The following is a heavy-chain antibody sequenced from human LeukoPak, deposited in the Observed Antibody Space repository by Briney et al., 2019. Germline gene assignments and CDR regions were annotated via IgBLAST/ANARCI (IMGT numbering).Heavy chain of an antibody. Sequence: GGSLRLSCAASGFTFSSYWMHWVRQAPGKGLVWVSRINSDGSSTKCADSVKGRFTISRDNAKNTLYLQMNSLRAEDTAVYYCARSALPGPPFDYWGQGTLVTVSS. V-gene: IGHV3-74*03. CDR3: ARSALPGPPFDY. J-gene: IGHJ4*02. CDR2: INSDGSST. CDR1: GFTFSSYW.